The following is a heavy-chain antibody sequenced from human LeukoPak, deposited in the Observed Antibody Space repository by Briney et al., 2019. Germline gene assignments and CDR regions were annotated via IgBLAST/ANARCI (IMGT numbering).Heavy chain of an antibody. Sequence: PGASVKVSCKASGYTFTSYGISWARQAPGQGFEWMGWISAYNSNTNYAQKLQGRVTMTTDTSTSTAYMELRSLRSDDTAVYYCASQAGSGSYPFDYWGQGTLVTVSS. D-gene: IGHD3-10*01. CDR2: ISAYNSNT. CDR1: GYTFTSYG. J-gene: IGHJ4*02. CDR3: ASQAGSGSYPFDY. V-gene: IGHV1-18*01.